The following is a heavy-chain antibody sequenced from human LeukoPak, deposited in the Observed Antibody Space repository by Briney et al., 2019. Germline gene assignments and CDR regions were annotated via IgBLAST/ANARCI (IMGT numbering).Heavy chain of an antibody. V-gene: IGHV4-59*08. CDR3: ARSSWYDIIDY. CDR1: GGSISSYY. D-gene: IGHD6-13*01. J-gene: IGHJ4*02. CDR2: IYYSGST. Sequence: SETLSLTCTVSGGSISSYYWSWIRQPPGKGLEWIGYIYYSGSTSYNPSLKSRVTILVDTSKNQFSLKLSSVTAADTAVYYCARSSWYDIIDYWGQGTLVTVSS.